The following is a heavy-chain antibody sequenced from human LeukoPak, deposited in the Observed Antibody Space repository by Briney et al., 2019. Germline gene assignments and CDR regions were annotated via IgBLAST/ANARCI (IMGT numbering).Heavy chain of an antibody. D-gene: IGHD3-22*01. J-gene: IGHJ4*02. Sequence: GASVKVSCKASGYTFTSYAISWVRQAPGQGLEWMGWISAYKGNAKYPQKLQGRVTMTTGTSTSTAYMELRSLRSDDTAVYYCARYHSISGHYYFDYWGQGTLVTVSS. CDR1: GYTFTSYA. V-gene: IGHV1-18*01. CDR3: ARYHSISGHYYFDY. CDR2: ISAYKGNA.